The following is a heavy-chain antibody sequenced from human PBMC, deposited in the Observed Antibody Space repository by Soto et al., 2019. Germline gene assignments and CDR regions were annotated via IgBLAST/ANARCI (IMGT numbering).Heavy chain of an antibody. CDR3: ARDLFTRGSWFDP. V-gene: IGHV4-30-4*01. CDR1: GGSISSGDYY. Sequence: QVQLQESGPGLVKPSQTLSLTCTVSGGSISSGDYYWSWIRQPPGKGLEWIGYIYYSGSTYYNPSLKSRVTISVDTSKNQVALKLSSVTAADTAVYYCARDLFTRGSWFDPWGQGTLVTVSS. D-gene: IGHD3-16*01. CDR2: IYYSGST. J-gene: IGHJ5*02.